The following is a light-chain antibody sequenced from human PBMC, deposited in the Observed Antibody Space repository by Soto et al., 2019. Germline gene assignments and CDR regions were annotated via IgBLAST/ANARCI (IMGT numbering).Light chain of an antibody. CDR3: QQYNIYSVP. V-gene: IGKV3-15*01. CDR1: QSVRSSF. CDR2: GAS. Sequence: RVLTKTKATLSVSPGERSTLSCRASQSVRSSFLAWYQQKPGQAPSLLIYGASTRATGIPARFSGSGSGTEFTLTISSLQSEDFAVYYCQQYNIYSVPFGQVSIVAI. J-gene: IGKJ1*01.